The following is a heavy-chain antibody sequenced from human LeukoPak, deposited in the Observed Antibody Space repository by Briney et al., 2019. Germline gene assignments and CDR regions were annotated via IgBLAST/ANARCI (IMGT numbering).Heavy chain of an antibody. V-gene: IGHV3-23*01. CDR2: ISGSGGST. CDR1: GFTFSSYW. D-gene: IGHD6-13*01. J-gene: IGHJ4*02. Sequence: GGSLRLSCAASGFTFSSYWMSWVRQAPGKGLEWVSAISGSGGSTYYADSVKGRFTISRDNSKNTLYLQMSSLRAEDTAVYYCAKASSSSWYVLGNWGQGTLVTVSS. CDR3: AKASSSSWYVLGN.